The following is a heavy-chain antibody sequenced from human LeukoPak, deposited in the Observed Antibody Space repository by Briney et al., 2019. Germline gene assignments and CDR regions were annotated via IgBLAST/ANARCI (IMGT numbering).Heavy chain of an antibody. J-gene: IGHJ4*02. D-gene: IGHD6-13*01. V-gene: IGHV3-23*01. CDR2: ISGSGGST. CDR1: GFTFSSYA. CDR3: AKRESSSSWYNYFDY. Sequence: PGGSLSLSCAASGFTFSSYAMSWVRQAPGKGLEWVSAISGSGGSTYYADSVKGRFTISRDNSKNTLYLQMNSLRAEDTAVYYCAKRESSSSWYNYFDYWGQGTLVTVSS.